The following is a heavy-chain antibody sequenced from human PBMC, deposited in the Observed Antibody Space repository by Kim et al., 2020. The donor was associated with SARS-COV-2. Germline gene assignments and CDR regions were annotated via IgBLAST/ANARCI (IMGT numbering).Heavy chain of an antibody. CDR3: AKLQNTNYGDYYYFDY. CDR1: GYTFTSYA. V-gene: IGHV7-4-1*02. D-gene: IGHD4-17*01. Sequence: ASVKVSCKASGYTFTSYAMNWVRQAPGQGLEWMGWINTNTGNPTYAQGFTGRFVFSLDTSVSTAYLQINSLKAEDTAVYYCAKLQNTNYGDYYYFDYWGQGTLVTVSS. J-gene: IGHJ4*02. CDR2: INTNTGNP.